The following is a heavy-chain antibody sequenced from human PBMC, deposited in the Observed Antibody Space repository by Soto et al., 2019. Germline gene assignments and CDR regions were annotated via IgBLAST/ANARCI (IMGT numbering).Heavy chain of an antibody. Sequence: SETLSLTCAVYGGSFSGYYWSWIRQPPGKGLEWIGEINHSGSTNYNPSLKSRVTISVDTSKNQFSLKLSSVTAADTAVYYCARGSLAWTAFDIWGQGTMVNVSS. J-gene: IGHJ3*02. D-gene: IGHD1-1*01. CDR3: ARGSLAWTAFDI. CDR1: GGSFSGYY. CDR2: INHSGST. V-gene: IGHV4-34*01.